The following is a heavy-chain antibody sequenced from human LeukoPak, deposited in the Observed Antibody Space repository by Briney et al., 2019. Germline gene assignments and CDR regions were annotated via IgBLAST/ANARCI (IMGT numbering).Heavy chain of an antibody. CDR3: ARDPGYYYYYYMDV. Sequence: GGSLRLSCAASGFTFSSYWMHWVRQAPGKGLVWVSRINSDGSSTSYADSVKGRFTISRDNAKNTLYLQMNSLRAEDTAVYYCARDPGYYYYYYMDVWGKGTTVTISS. J-gene: IGHJ6*03. CDR2: INSDGSST. CDR1: GFTFSSYW. V-gene: IGHV3-74*01.